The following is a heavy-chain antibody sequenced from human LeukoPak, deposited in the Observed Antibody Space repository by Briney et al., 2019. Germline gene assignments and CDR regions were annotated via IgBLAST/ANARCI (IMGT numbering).Heavy chain of an antibody. J-gene: IGHJ4*02. CDR2: ISGSGGST. CDR3: AKEEMITFGGVIVSPDY. V-gene: IGHV3-23*01. D-gene: IGHD3-16*02. CDR1: GFTFSSYA. Sequence: GGSLRLSCAASGFTFSSYAMSWVRQAPGKGLEWVSAISGSGGSTYYAGSVKGRLTISRDNSKNTLYLQMNSLRAEDTAVYYCAKEEMITFGGVIVSPDYWGQGTLVTVSS.